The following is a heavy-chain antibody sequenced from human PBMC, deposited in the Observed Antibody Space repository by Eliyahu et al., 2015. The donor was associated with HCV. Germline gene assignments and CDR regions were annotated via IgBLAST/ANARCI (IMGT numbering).Heavy chain of an antibody. CDR3: ASGGGGIAVAGTGGWFDP. J-gene: IGHJ5*02. D-gene: IGHD6-19*01. CDR1: GGSIXXYS. CDR2: IRYCGST. Sequence: QVQLQESGPGLVKPSETLSLTCXVSGGSIXXYSWSWIRXPPGKGXEWIGYIRYCGSTNYNPSLKSRVTISVDTSKNQFSLNLTSVTAADTAVYYCASGGGGIAVAGTGGWFDPWGQGTLVTVSS. V-gene: IGHV4-59*01.